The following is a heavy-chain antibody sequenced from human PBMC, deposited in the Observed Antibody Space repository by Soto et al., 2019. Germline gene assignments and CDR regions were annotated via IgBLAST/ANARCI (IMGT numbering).Heavy chain of an antibody. V-gene: IGHV6-1*01. J-gene: IGHJ6*02. CDR3: AWSGEDCSYYFYGMDI. D-gene: IGHD3-10*01. Sequence: PSQTLSLTCVGSGDTVSSNSVAWNWVRQSPSRGLEWLGRTYYRSRWYSDYAVSVRSRIDINADTSKNQVSLQLNSVTPEDTAVYYCAWSGEDCSYYFYGMDIWGQGATVTVSS. CDR1: GDTVSSNSVA. CDR2: TYYRSRWYS.